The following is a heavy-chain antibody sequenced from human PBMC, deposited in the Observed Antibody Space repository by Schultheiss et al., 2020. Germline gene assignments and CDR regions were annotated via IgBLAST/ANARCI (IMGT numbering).Heavy chain of an antibody. V-gene: IGHV3-11*06. J-gene: IGHJ6*02. CDR1: GFTFSDYY. Sequence: GGSLRLSCAASGFTFSDYYMSWIRQAPGKGLEWVSSISSSSSYIYYADSVKGRFTISRDNAKNSLYLQMNSLRAGDTADYYCAVLHLGTYSYHVMDVWGQGTTVTVSS. CDR2: ISSSSSYI. CDR3: AVLHLGTYSYHVMDV. D-gene: IGHD2-8*02.